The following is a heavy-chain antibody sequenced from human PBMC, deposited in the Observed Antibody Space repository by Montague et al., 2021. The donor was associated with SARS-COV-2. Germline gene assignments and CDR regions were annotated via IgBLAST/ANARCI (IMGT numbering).Heavy chain of an antibody. CDR1: GGSFSGYY. CDR2: INHSWST. V-gene: IGHV4-34*01. J-gene: IGHJ5*02. CDR3: SRGRPVSQFLRTYSSSWYWFDP. D-gene: IGHD6-13*01. Sequence: SETLSLTCAVYGGSFSGYYWSWIRQPPGKGLEWIWEINHSWSTNYNPSLKSQVTISVSTSKNQFSLTLSSVTAAATTEYYCSRGRPVSQFLRTYSSSWYWFDPWGQGTLVTVSS.